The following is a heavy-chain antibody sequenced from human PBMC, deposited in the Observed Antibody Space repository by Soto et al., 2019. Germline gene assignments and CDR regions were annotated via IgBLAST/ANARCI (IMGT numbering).Heavy chain of an antibody. V-gene: IGHV3-53*01. Sequence: EVQLVESGGGLIQPGGSLRLSCAASGFTVTNKYMTWVRQAPGKGLEWVSLIYSGGATSYADSVKGRITISRDNSKHILYLQMHSLRAEDTAVYYCARVDYGDYGGYFDLWGRGPLVTVSS. D-gene: IGHD4-17*01. CDR2: IYSGGAT. CDR3: ARVDYGDYGGYFDL. J-gene: IGHJ2*01. CDR1: GFTVTNKY.